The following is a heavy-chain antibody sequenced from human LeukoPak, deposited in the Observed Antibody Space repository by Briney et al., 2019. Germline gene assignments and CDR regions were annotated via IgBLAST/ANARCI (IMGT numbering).Heavy chain of an antibody. CDR2: TSSSGGST. J-gene: IGHJ4*02. CDR1: GFTFSSYA. D-gene: IGHD1-26*01. Sequence: GGSLRLSCAASGFTFSSYAMSWVRQAPGKGLEWVSATSSSGGSTYYADSVKGRFTISRDNSKNTLYLQMNSLRAEDTAVYYCARQIVRAYYFDYWGQGSLVTVSS. V-gene: IGHV3-23*01. CDR3: ARQIVRAYYFDY.